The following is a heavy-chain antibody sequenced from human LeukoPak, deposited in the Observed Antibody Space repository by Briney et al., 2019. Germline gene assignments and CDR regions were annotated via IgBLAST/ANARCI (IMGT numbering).Heavy chain of an antibody. J-gene: IGHJ4*02. V-gene: IGHV4-39*01. CDR1: GGSISSSSYY. Sequence: PSETLSLTCTVSGGSISSSSYYWGWIRQPPGKGLEWIGSIYYSGSTYYNPSLKSRVTISVDTSKNQFSLKLSSVTAADTAVYYCARAYDFWTLALDYWGQGTLVTVSS. CDR2: IYYSGST. CDR3: ARAYDFWTLALDY. D-gene: IGHD3-3*01.